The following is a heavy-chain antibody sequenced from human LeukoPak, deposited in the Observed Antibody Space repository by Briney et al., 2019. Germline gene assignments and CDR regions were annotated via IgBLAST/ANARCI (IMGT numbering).Heavy chain of an antibody. J-gene: IGHJ4*02. CDR3: ARDSLPWDYFDY. CDR2: IYTSGST. CDR1: GGSISSYF. V-gene: IGHV4-4*07. Sequence: SETLSLTCTVSGGSISSYFWSWIRQPAGKGLEWIGRIYTSGSTTYNPSLKSRVTMSLDTSKNQFSLKLNSVTAADTAVYYCARDSLPWDYFDYWGQGTLVTVSS.